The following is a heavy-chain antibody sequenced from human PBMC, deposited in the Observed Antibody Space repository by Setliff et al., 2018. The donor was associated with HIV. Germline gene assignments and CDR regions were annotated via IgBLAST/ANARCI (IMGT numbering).Heavy chain of an antibody. CDR2: IYTTGST. CDR3: ARRGRDGVLIVFATGFDP. CDR1: GDSTSSYY. Sequence: SETLSLTCPVSGDSTSSYYWSWIRQPPGKGLEWIGYIYTTGSTYYNPSLKSRVAISIDTSENRFSLRLNSVTAADTGVYYCARRGRDGVLIVFATGFDPWGQGTLVTVSS. D-gene: IGHD2-8*01. V-gene: IGHV4-4*09. J-gene: IGHJ5*02.